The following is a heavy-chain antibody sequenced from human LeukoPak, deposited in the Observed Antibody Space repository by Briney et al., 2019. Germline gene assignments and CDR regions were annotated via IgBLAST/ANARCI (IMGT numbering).Heavy chain of an antibody. CDR1: GFTFDDYA. CDR2: ISLNGGSL. V-gene: IGHV3-9*01. CDR3: VKDTWSTVVGTTVGFDY. D-gene: IGHD5-12*01. Sequence: PGGSLRLSCAASGFTFDDYAMHWVRQPPGKGLEWVSGISLNGGSLGYADSVKGRFTISRDDAKNSLNLQMNSLRDEDTALYYCVKDTWSTVVGTTVGFDYWGQGTLVTVSS. J-gene: IGHJ4*02.